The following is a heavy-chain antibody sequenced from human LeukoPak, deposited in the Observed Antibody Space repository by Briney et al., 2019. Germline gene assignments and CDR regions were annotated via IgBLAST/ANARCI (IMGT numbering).Heavy chain of an antibody. CDR3: SRSITGNGWKYYFDH. V-gene: IGHV3-49*04. CDR1: GFSFDDYA. CDR2: IRGKAYGGTT. Sequence: GGSLRLSCTASGFSFDDYAMTWVRQAPGGGRKWEGFIRGKAYGGTTEYAASVQGRFTISRDDSKRIAYLQMNSLKSEDTAMYYCSRSITGNGWKYYFDHWGPGTRLTVSS. D-gene: IGHD6-19*01. J-gene: IGHJ4*02.